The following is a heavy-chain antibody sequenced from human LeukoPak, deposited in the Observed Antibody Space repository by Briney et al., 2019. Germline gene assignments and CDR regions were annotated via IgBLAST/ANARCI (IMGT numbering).Heavy chain of an antibody. V-gene: IGHV3-30*04. Sequence: PGGSLRLSCAASGFTFSSYAMHWVRQAPGKGLEWVAVISYDGSNKYYADSVKGRFTISRDNSKNTLYLQMNSLRAEDTAVYYCARGEESKLDYWGQGTLVTVSS. D-gene: IGHD3-16*01. CDR1: GFTFSSYA. CDR2: ISYDGSNK. CDR3: ARGEESKLDY. J-gene: IGHJ4*02.